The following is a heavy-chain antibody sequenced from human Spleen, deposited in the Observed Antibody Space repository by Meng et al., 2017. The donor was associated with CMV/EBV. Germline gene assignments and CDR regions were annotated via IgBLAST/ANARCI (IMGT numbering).Heavy chain of an antibody. D-gene: IGHD3-22*01. CDR2: ISSSGSTI. J-gene: IGHJ6*02. CDR3: ARMYYYDSSRGMDV. V-gene: IGHV3-48*03. CDR1: GFTFSSYE. Sequence: GESLKISCAASGFTFSSYEMNWVRQAPGKGLEWVSYISSSGSTIYYADSVKGRFTFSRDNAKNSLYVQMNSLRAEDTAVYYCARMYYYDSSRGMDVWGQGTTVTVSS.